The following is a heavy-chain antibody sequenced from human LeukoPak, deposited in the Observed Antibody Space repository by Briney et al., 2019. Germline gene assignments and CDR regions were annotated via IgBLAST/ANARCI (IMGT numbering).Heavy chain of an antibody. CDR3: AKDHYVSGRYDAFDI. J-gene: IGHJ3*02. D-gene: IGHD3-10*01. CDR1: GFTFSSYA. Sequence: GGSLRLSCAASGFTFSSYAMSWVRQALGEGLEWVSSITTSGGSTYYADSVKGRFTISRDNAKNTLYLQMNSLRAEDTAVYYCAKDHYVSGRYDAFDIWGQGTMVTVSS. CDR2: ITTSGGST. V-gene: IGHV3-23*01.